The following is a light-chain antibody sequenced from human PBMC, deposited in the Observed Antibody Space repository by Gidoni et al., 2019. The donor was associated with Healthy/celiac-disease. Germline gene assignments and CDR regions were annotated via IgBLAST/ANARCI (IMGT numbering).Light chain of an antibody. CDR1: QVISNY. CDR3: QQT. CDR2: DAS. Sequence: DIQMTQSPSSLSASVGDRVTITCQASQVISNYLNWYQQKPGKAPKLLIYDASNLETGVPSRFSGSGSGTDFTFTISSLQPEDIATYYCQQTFXPXTKVDIK. J-gene: IGKJ3*01. V-gene: IGKV1-33*01.